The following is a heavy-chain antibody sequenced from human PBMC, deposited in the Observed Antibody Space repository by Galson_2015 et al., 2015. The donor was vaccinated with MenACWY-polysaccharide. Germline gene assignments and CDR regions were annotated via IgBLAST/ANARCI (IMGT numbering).Heavy chain of an antibody. CDR2: ISLDGRNT. D-gene: IGHD1-1*01. CDR3: VKAHETSGWNRGPGY. Sequence: SLRLSCAASGFTFTSYTMSWIRLAPGKGPEWVTVISLDGRNTYYADPVKGRFTISRDNSKNTLYLRMHDLRAEDTAVYYCVKAHETSGWNRGPGYWGQGTLVTVSS. CDR1: GFTFTSYT. J-gene: IGHJ4*02. V-gene: IGHV3-23*01.